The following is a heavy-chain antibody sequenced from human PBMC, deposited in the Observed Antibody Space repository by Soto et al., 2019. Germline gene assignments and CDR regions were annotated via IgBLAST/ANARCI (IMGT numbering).Heavy chain of an antibody. Sequence: VGSLRLSCAASGFTFSSYWMHWVRQAPGKGLVWVSRINSDGSSTSYADSVKGRFTISRDNAKNTLYLQMNSLRAEDTAVYYCASGPPPQRDYYYGMDVWGQGTTVTVSS. CDR1: GFTFSSYW. J-gene: IGHJ6*02. V-gene: IGHV3-74*01. CDR3: ASGPPPQRDYYYGMDV. D-gene: IGHD2-2*01. CDR2: INSDGSST.